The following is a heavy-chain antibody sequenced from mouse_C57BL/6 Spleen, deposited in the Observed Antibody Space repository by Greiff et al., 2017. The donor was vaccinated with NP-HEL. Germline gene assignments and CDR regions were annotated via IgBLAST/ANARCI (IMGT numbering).Heavy chain of an antibody. J-gene: IGHJ2*01. CDR2: INPSSGYT. CDR3: AREAYDYDGDFDY. V-gene: IGHV1-4*01. CDR1: GYTFTSYT. Sequence: SGAELARPGASVKMSCKASGYTFTSYTMHWVKQRPGQGLEWIGYINPSSGYTKYNQKFKDKATLTADKSSSTAYMQLSSLTSEDSAVYYCAREAYDYDGDFDYWGQGTTLTVSS. D-gene: IGHD2-4*01.